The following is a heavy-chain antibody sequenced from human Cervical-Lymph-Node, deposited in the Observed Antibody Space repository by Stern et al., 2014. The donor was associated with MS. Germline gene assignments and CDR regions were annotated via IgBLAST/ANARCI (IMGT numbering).Heavy chain of an antibody. D-gene: IGHD3-16*01. CDR1: GFTFSSYG. V-gene: IGHV3-33*01. CDR2: IWYDGSNK. J-gene: IGHJ4*02. Sequence: VQLEESGGGVVQPGRSLRLSCAASGFTFSSYGMHWVRQAPGKGLEWVAVIWYDGSNKYYADSVKGRFPISRDNSKNTLYLQMNSLRAEDTAVYYCARESVGDYDYWGQGTLVTVSS. CDR3: ARESVGDYDY.